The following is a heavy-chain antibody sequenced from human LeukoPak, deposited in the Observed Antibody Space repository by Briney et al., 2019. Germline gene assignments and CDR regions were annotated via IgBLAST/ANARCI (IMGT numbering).Heavy chain of an antibody. Sequence: ASVKVSCKASGYTFTGYCMHWVRQAPGQGLEWMGWINPNSGGTNYAQKFQGRVTMSRDTSISTAYMELSRLRSDDTAVYYCVKDSGARLRLDSWGQGTLVTVSS. J-gene: IGHJ4*02. CDR2: INPNSGGT. CDR1: GYTFTGYC. V-gene: IGHV1-2*02. D-gene: IGHD1-26*01. CDR3: VKDSGARLRLDS.